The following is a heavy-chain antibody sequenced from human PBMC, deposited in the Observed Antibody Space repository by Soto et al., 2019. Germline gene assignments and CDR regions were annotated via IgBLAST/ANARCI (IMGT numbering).Heavy chain of an antibody. CDR2: MHYSGST. D-gene: IGHD3-16*01. Sequence: PSETLSLTCAFSGDSITSNYLSWIRQSPEKGLEWIGEMHYSGSTNYNPSLKSRVTISVDTSKNQFSLKLSSVTAADTAVYYCARREAPRYLMRSNWFDPWGQGTLVTVSS. J-gene: IGHJ5*02. V-gene: IGHV4-59*12. CDR3: ARREAPRYLMRSNWFDP. CDR1: GDSITSNY.